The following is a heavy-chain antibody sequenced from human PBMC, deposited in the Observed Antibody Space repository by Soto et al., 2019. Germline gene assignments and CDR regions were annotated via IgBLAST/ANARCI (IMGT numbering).Heavy chain of an antibody. CDR2: ISTSGSHI. D-gene: IGHD7-27*01. CDR3: ASQPHWARPFES. CDR1: GFLFRNYE. V-gene: IGHV3-48*03. Sequence: PGGSLRLSCVGSGFLFRNYEMNWVRQAPGKGLEWLSHISTSGSHISDADSVKGRFTISRDNTKHTLYLQMNSLRAEDTAVYYCASQPHWARPFESWGQGXLVTVYS. J-gene: IGHJ4*02.